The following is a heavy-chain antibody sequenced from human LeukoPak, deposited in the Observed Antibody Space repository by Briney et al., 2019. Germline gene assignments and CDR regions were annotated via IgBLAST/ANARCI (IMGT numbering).Heavy chain of an antibody. D-gene: IGHD3-10*01. V-gene: IGHV1-18*01. CDR2: ISTYNGNT. Sequence: ASVKVSCKTSGYTFTNYGITWVRQAPGQGLEWMGWISTYNGNTKYAQKFQGRVTMTTDTSTTTAYMELRSLRSDDTAMYYCARAGRIRYYGSGSYPNDRWFDPWGQGTLVTVSS. J-gene: IGHJ5*02. CDR1: GYTFTNYG. CDR3: ARAGRIRYYGSGSYPNDRWFDP.